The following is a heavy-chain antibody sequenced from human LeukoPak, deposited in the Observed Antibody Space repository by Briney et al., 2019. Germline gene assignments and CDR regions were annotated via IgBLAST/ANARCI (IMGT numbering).Heavy chain of an antibody. D-gene: IGHD3-3*01. CDR1: GYTFTSYY. J-gene: IGHJ6*02. CDR2: INPSGGST. CDR3: ARARSPITIFGVVIMSLGMDV. Sequence: GASVKVSCKASGYTFTSYYMHWVRQAPGQGLEWMGIINPSGGSTSYAQKFQGRVTMTRDTSTSTVYMELSSLRSEDTAVYYCARARSPITIFGVVIMSLGMDVWGQGTTVTVSS. V-gene: IGHV1-46*01.